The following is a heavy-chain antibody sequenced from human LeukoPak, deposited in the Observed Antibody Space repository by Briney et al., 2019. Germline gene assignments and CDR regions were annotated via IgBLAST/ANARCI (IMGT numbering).Heavy chain of an antibody. D-gene: IGHD6-13*01. CDR1: GFTFSNYW. J-gene: IGHJ4*02. Sequence: GGSLRLSCAASGFTFSNYWMTWVRQAPGKGLEWVANIKQDGSEKYYVDSVKGRFTISRDNAKNSLYLQMNSLRAEDAAVYYCAKGGRSSSWYWAYWGQGTLVTVSS. V-gene: IGHV3-7*01. CDR3: AKGGRSSSWYWAY. CDR2: IKQDGSEK.